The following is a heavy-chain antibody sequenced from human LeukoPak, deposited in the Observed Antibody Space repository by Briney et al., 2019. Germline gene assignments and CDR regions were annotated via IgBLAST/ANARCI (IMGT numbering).Heavy chain of an antibody. CDR2: IGASGDSI. CDR3: AKIPDVSDY. V-gene: IGHV3-23*01. CDR1: GFTFSSYA. Sequence: SGGSLRLSCAVSGFTFSSYAMIWVRQAPGRGLVWVSSIGASGDSIYYTDSVKGRFTISRDNSKNTLYLQMSSLRVEDTAVYYCAKIPDVSDYWGQGTLVTVSP. J-gene: IGHJ4*02.